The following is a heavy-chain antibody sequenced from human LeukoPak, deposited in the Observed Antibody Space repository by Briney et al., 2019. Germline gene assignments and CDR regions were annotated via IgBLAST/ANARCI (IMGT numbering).Heavy chain of an antibody. D-gene: IGHD2-2*01. CDR1: GYTFTSYD. CDR3: ATLISGDIVVVPAASGAFDI. CDR2: FDPEDGET. Sequence: ASVKVSCKASGYTFTSYDINWVRQATGQGLEWMGGFDPEDGETIYAQKFQGRVTMTEDTSTDTAYMELSSLRSEDTAVYYCATLISGDIVVVPAASGAFDIWGQGTMVTVSS. J-gene: IGHJ3*02. V-gene: IGHV1-24*01.